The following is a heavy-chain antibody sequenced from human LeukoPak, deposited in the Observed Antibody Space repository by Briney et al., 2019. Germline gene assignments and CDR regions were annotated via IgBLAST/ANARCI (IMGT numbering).Heavy chain of an antibody. CDR3: ARYGSGSYFYYYGMDV. CDR1: GFTFRGHW. D-gene: IGHD3-10*01. J-gene: IGHJ6*02. Sequence: GGSLRLSCAASGFTFRGHWMSWVRQAPGKGLEWVANIKEDGSEKYYVDSVKGRFTISRDNAKDSLYLQMNSLRAEDTAVYYCARYGSGSYFYYYGMDVWGQGTTVTVSS. CDR2: IKEDGSEK. V-gene: IGHV3-7*03.